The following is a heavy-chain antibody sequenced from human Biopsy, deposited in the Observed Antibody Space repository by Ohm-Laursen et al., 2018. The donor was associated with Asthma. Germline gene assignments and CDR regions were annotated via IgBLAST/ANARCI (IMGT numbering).Heavy chain of an antibody. CDR2: LHYSGSP. CDR3: ARQSGYRSGWPKLLFVYYGMDV. Sequence: SDTLSLTCSLSSGSGGYMRSGNYYWGWIRQSPGKGLEWIGSLHYSGSPYYTFYNPSLESRFTISLDASKNEFSLRLTYVTAADTAQYYCARQSGYRSGWPKLLFVYYGMDVWGPGTTVTVSS. V-gene: IGHV4-39*01. J-gene: IGHJ6*02. D-gene: IGHD6-19*01. CDR1: SGSGGYMRSGNYY.